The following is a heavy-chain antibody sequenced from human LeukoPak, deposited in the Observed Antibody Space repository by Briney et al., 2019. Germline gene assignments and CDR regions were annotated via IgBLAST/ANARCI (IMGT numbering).Heavy chain of an antibody. CDR2: INAGNGNT. CDR3: ARPVLLWFGEFRGFDP. CDR1: GYTFTSYA. Sequence: VASVKVSCKASGYTFTSYAMHWVRQAPGQRLEWMGWINAGNGNTKYSQEFQGRVTITRDTSASTAYMELSSLRSEDTAVYYCARPVLLWFGEFRGFDPWGQGTLVTVSS. V-gene: IGHV1-3*03. D-gene: IGHD3-10*01. J-gene: IGHJ5*02.